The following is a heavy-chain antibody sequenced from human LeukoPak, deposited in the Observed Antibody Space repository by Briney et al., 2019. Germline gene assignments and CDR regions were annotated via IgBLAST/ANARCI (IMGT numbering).Heavy chain of an antibody. CDR2: INPSGGST. CDR3: ARGAYYDFWSGYPNWDYFDY. Sequence: GASVKVSCKASGYTFTSYYMHWVRQAPGQGLEWMGIINPSGGSTSYAQKFQGRVTMTRDTSTSTVYMELSSLRSEDTAVYYCARGAYYDFWSGYPNWDYFDYRGQGTLVTVSS. D-gene: IGHD3-3*01. V-gene: IGHV1-46*03. J-gene: IGHJ4*02. CDR1: GYTFTSYY.